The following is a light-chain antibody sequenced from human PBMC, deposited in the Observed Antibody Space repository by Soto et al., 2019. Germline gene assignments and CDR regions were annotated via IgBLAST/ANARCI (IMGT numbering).Light chain of an antibody. Sequence: QSALTQPASVSGSPGQSITISCTGSNNDVGAYNYVSWYQQHPGKAPKTMIYDVSNRPSGVSNRFSGSKSGNTASPTISGLQAEDEADYYCSSYTTSSSVVFGGGTKLTVL. CDR1: NNDVGAYNY. V-gene: IGLV2-14*01. CDR2: DVS. CDR3: SSYTTSSSVV. J-gene: IGLJ2*01.